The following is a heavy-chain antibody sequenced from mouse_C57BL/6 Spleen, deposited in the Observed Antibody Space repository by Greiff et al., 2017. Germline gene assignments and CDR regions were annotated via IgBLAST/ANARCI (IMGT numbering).Heavy chain of an antibody. CDR3: ASYYYGSSFYFDY. D-gene: IGHD1-1*01. Sequence: QVQLKQPGAELVRPGSSVKLSCKASGYTFTSYWMHWVKQRPIQGLEWIGNIDPSDSETHYNQKFKDKATLTVDKSSSTAYMQLSSLTSEDSAVYYCASYYYGSSFYFDYWGQGTTLTVSS. J-gene: IGHJ2*01. V-gene: IGHV1-52*01. CDR1: GYTFTSYW. CDR2: IDPSDSET.